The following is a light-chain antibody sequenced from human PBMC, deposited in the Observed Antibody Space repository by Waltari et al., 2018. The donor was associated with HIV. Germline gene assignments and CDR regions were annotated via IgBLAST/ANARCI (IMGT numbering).Light chain of an antibody. Sequence: QSALTQPASVSGSPGQSITISCTGTSSDVGGYNLVSWYQQHPGKAPKLMIYEVSKRHSGVSTRFSGSKSGNTASLTISGLQAEDEADYYCCAYAGSTTYVIFGGGTKLTVL. V-gene: IGLV2-23*02. CDR3: CAYAGSTTYVI. CDR2: EVS. CDR1: SSDVGGYNL. J-gene: IGLJ2*01.